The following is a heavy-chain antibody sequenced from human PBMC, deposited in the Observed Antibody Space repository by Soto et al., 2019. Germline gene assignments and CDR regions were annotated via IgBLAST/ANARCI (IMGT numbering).Heavy chain of an antibody. J-gene: IGHJ6*02. D-gene: IGHD3-16*01. CDR1: GFTFSSYA. V-gene: IGHV3-23*01. CDR2: ISGSGGST. CDR3: AKDRLGRLYYYGMDV. Sequence: SGGSLRLSCAASGFTFSSYAMSWVRQAPGKGLEWVSAISGSGGSTYYADSVKGRFTISRDNSKNTLYLQMNSLRAEDTAVYYCAKDRLGRLYYYGMDVWGQGTTVTVSS.